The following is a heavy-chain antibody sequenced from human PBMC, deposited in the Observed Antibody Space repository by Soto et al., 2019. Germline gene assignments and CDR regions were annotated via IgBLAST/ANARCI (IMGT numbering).Heavy chain of an antibody. CDR1: GFTFRTRW. Sequence: EVQLVESGGGLVQHGGYLRLSCAASGFTFRTRWMHWVRQAPGKGLVWVSYINADGSTTNYADSERGRFTISRDNAKNMLYLQMNSLRAEDTAVYYCARDNSDAMDVWGQGTTVTVSS. V-gene: IGHV3-74*01. CDR3: ARDNSDAMDV. D-gene: IGHD1-20*01. J-gene: IGHJ6*02. CDR2: INADGSTT.